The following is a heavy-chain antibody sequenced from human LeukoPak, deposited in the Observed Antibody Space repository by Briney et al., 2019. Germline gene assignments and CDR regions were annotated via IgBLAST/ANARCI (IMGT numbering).Heavy chain of an antibody. J-gene: IGHJ4*02. D-gene: IGHD5/OR15-5a*01. CDR3: ARDRVYQTRNFDY. CDR2: ISAYNGNT. Sequence: ASVKVSCKASGTTFPSFGISWVRQALGQGFDWLGWISAYNGNTNYAQKLQGRVTMTTDTSTSTAYMELRSLRSDDTAVYYCARDRVYQTRNFDYWGQGTLVTVSS. V-gene: IGHV1-18*01. CDR1: GTTFPSFG.